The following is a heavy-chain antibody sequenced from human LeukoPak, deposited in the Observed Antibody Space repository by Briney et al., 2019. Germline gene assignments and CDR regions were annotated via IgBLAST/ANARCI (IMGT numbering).Heavy chain of an antibody. J-gene: IGHJ4*02. D-gene: IGHD6-13*01. CDR2: ISPSGGRT. Sequence: GGSLRLSCAASGFTFSNYDMSWVRQAPGKGLEWVSAISPSGGRTYYADSVKGRFTISRDNSKNTLYLQMNSLRVEDTAVYYCAKRAEGAAAFFYFDYWGQGTLVTVSS. CDR1: GFTFSNYD. CDR3: AKRAEGAAAFFYFDY. V-gene: IGHV3-23*01.